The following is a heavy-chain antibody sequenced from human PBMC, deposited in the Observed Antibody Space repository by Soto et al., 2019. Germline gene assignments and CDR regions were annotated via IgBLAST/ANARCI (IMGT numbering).Heavy chain of an antibody. J-gene: IGHJ6*03. CDR1: GGSLSDYF. Sequence: QVQLQQWSAGLLKPSETLSLTCVVSGGSLSDYFWSWIRQPPGMALEWIGEINHLGSINYNPSLKSRVTMSVDTSKNQFSLTLNSVTAADTATYYCARGGISHWAYFYYTDVRDRGTTVNVSS. V-gene: IGHV4-34*01. D-gene: IGHD2-21*01. CDR2: INHLGSI. CDR3: ARGGISHWAYFYYTDV.